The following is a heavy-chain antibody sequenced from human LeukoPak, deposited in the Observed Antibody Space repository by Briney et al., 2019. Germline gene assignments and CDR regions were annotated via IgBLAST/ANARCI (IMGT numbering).Heavy chain of an antibody. V-gene: IGHV3-74*01. Sequence: PGGSLRLSCIASGFTFSGYWMHWVRQAPGKGLVWVSRIDSDGRSTDNADSVKGRFTISRDNAKNTLYLQMNSLRAEDTAVYYCARRDYYYYYMDVWGKGTTVTVSS. CDR2: IDSDGRST. J-gene: IGHJ6*03. CDR1: GFTFSGYW. CDR3: ARRDYYYYYMDV.